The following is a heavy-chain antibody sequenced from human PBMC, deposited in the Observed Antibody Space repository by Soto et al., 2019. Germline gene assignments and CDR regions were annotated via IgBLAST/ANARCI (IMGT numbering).Heavy chain of an antibody. CDR1: GYTFTSYG. Sequence: AAVKVSCKASGYTFTSYGISWVRQAPGQGLEWMGWISAYNGNTNYAQKLQGRVTMTTDTSTSTAYMEVRSLRYDDTAVYYFAISPSPDSVQTGGGYDYYYYGMDVWGQGTRVTVSS. D-gene: IGHD1-1*01. V-gene: IGHV1-18*04. CDR2: ISAYNGNT. CDR3: AISPSPDSVQTGGGYDYYYYGMDV. J-gene: IGHJ6*02.